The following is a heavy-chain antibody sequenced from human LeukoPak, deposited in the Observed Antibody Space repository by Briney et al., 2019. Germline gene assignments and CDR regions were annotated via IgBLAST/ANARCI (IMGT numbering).Heavy chain of an antibody. V-gene: IGHV4-30-4*01. CDR1: GGSISSGDYY. J-gene: IGHJ3*02. CDR2: IYYSGST. D-gene: IGHD3-22*01. CDR3: ARRDSSGPPHAFDI. Sequence: SQTLSLTCTVSGGSISSGDYYWSWIRQPPGKGLEWIGYIYYSGSTYYNPSLKSRVTISVDTSKNQFSLKLSSVTAADTAVYYCARRDSSGPPHAFDIWGQGTMVTVSS.